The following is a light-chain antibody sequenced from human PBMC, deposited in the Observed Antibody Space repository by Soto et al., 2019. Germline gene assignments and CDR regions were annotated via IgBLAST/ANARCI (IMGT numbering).Light chain of an antibody. CDR2: EVS. CDR1: SSDVAGYNY. V-gene: IGLV2-14*01. Sequence: QSVLTQPASVSGSPGQSINISCTGTSSDVAGYNYVSWYQQHPGKAPRLLIYEVSSRPSGVSNRFSGSKSGNTASLTISGLQAEDEDYYYCSSYTSSNTLFGGGTKLTVL. CDR3: SSYTSSNTL. J-gene: IGLJ2*01.